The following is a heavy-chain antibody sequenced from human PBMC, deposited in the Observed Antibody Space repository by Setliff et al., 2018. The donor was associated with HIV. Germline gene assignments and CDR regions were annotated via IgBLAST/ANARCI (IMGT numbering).Heavy chain of an antibody. V-gene: IGHV4-4*07. J-gene: IGHJ3*02. Sequence: NPSETLSLTCSVSGHSISGYYWSWIRQPAGRGLEWIGRIHTSGNTNYNPSLRGRVTMSVDMSKNQFSLKLTSVSAADTAVYYCARDRIEFVAEDPHDVFDIWGRGTLVTVTS. CDR1: GHSISGYY. CDR2: IHTSGNT. D-gene: IGHD5-12*01. CDR3: ARDRIEFVAEDPHDVFDI.